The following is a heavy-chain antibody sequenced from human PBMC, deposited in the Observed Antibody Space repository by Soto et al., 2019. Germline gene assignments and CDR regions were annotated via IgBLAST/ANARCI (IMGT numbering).Heavy chain of an antibody. CDR3: ARDVPRIDSSGYYYDEAFDI. CDR1: GYTFTSYC. V-gene: IGHV1-18*01. D-gene: IGHD3-22*01. Sequence: ASVKVSCKASGYTFTSYCISWVLQAPGQGLEWMGWISAYNGNTNYAQKLQGRVTMTTDTSTSTAYMELRSLRSDDTAVYYCARDVPRIDSSGYYYDEAFDIWGQGTMVTVSS. J-gene: IGHJ3*02. CDR2: ISAYNGNT.